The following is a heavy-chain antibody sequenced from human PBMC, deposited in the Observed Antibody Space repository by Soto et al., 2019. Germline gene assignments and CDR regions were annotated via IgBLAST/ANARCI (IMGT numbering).Heavy chain of an antibody. Sequence: SETLYLPCTISGGSLSSYYWRWIRQPPGKGLEWIGYIYYSGSTNYNPSLKSRVTISVDTSKNQFSLKLSSVTAADTAVYYCARVHSYGSFDYWGQGTLVTVS. CDR1: GGSLSSYY. D-gene: IGHD5-18*01. CDR3: ARVHSYGSFDY. V-gene: IGHV4-59*01. J-gene: IGHJ4*02. CDR2: IYYSGST.